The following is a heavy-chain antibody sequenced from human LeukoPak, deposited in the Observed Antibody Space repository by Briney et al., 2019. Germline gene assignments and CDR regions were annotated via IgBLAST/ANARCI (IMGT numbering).Heavy chain of an antibody. Sequence: ASVKVSCKASGGTFSSYAISWVRQAPGQGLEWMGGIIPIFGTANYAQKFQGRVTITADKSTSTAYMELRSLRSDDTAVYYCARDPYISGSYFDYWGQGTLVTVSS. D-gene: IGHD1-26*01. CDR1: GGTFSSYA. V-gene: IGHV1-69*06. CDR3: ARDPYISGSYFDY. J-gene: IGHJ4*02. CDR2: IIPIFGTA.